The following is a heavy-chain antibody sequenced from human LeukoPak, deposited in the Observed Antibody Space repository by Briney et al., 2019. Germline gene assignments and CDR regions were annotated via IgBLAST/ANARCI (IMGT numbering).Heavy chain of an antibody. CDR2: ISHSGYT. CDR1: GGSISSGAYS. D-gene: IGHD6-6*01. J-gene: IGHJ4*02. CDR3: ARLTRLSTSPDRYYLDY. Sequence: SETLSLTCAVSGGSISSGAYSWNWIRQPPGKGLEWIGYISHSGYTYFNPSLESRVTISPDRSKNQFSLKLSSVTAADSAVYYCARLTRLSTSPDRYYLDYWGQGTLVTVSS. V-gene: IGHV4-30-2*01.